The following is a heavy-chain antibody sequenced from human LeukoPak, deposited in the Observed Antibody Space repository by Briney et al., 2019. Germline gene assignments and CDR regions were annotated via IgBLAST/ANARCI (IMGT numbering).Heavy chain of an antibody. CDR2: ISYDGSNK. J-gene: IGHJ4*02. CDR1: GFTFSSYA. CDR3: ARNYDSSGYYLGDY. V-gene: IGHV3-30-3*01. D-gene: IGHD3-22*01. Sequence: GRSLRLSCAASGFTFSSYAMHWVRQAPGKGLGWVAVISYDGSNKYYADSVKGRFTISRDNSKNTLYLQMNSLRAEDTAVYYCARNYDSSGYYLGDYWGQGTLVTVSS.